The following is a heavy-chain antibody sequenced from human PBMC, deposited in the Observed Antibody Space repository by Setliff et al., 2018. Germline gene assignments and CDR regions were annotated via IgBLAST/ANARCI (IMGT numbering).Heavy chain of an antibody. D-gene: IGHD7-27*01. V-gene: IGHV3-48*03. CDR1: GFTFSSYE. CDR3: VRDLHWGFDY. CDR2: ISSSGTTI. Sequence: GGSLRLSCAASGFTFSSYEMNWVRQAPGKGLEWISYISSSGTTIYYADSVKGRFTISRDNAKNSLFLQMNSLRAEDTAVYYCVRDLHWGFDYWGLGTLVTVSS. J-gene: IGHJ4*02.